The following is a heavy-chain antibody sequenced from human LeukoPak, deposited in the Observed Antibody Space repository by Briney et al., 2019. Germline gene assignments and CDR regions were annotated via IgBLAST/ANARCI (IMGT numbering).Heavy chain of an antibody. Sequence: GTSLRLSCAASGFTFSTYVMHWVRQAPGKGLEWVAVISSEGSNKDYADSVKGRFTISRDSSKNTLYVEMHSLRTEDTAMYYCAREPAGSGWGYYFDYWGQGTLVTVSS. V-gene: IGHV3-30*01. CDR1: GFTFSTYV. CDR2: ISSEGSNK. CDR3: AREPAGSGWGYYFDY. D-gene: IGHD3-16*01. J-gene: IGHJ4*02.